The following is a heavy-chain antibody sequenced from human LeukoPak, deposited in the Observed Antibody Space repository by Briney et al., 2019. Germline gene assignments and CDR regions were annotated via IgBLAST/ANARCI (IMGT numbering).Heavy chain of an antibody. CDR3: AREYTLYRSGWFLDY. CDR1: GGSISSSSYY. J-gene: IGHJ4*02. V-gene: IGHV4-39*07. CDR2: IDCSGST. Sequence: SETLSLTCTVSGGSISSSSYYWGWIRQPPGKGLEWIGSIDCSGSTYYNPSLKSRATISIDTSKNQFSLKLSSVTAADTAVYYCAREYTLYRSGWFLDYWGQGTVVTVSS. D-gene: IGHD6-19*01.